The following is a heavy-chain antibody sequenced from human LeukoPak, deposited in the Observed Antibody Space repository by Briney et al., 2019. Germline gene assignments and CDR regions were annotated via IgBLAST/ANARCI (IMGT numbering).Heavy chain of an antibody. J-gene: IGHJ4*02. V-gene: IGHV3-21*01. CDR2: ISSSSYI. Sequence: GGSLRLSCSASGFTFSSYEMNRVRQAPGKGLEWVSSISSSSYIYYADSVKGRFTISRDNAKKSLYLQMNSLRAEDTAVYYCARWDDSSGYYPYYFDYWGQGTLVTVSS. CDR3: ARWDDSSGYYPYYFDY. CDR1: GFTFSSYE. D-gene: IGHD3-22*01.